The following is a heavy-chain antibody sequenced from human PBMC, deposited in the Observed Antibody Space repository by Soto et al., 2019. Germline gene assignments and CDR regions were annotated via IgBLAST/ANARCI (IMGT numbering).Heavy chain of an antibody. CDR3: ARHQGSGYYYGMDV. V-gene: IGHV3-23*01. Sequence: EVQLLESGGGLVQPGGSLRLSCAASGFTFSSYAMSWVRQAPGKGLEWVSAISGSGGSTYYADSVKGRFTISRDNSKNTLYLQMNSLRAEDTAVYYCARHQGSGYYYGMDVWGQGTTVTVSS. D-gene: IGHD3-10*01. CDR1: GFTFSSYA. J-gene: IGHJ6*02. CDR2: ISGSGGST.